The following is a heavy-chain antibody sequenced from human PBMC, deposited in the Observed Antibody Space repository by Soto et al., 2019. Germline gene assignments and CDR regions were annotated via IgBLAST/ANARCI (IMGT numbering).Heavy chain of an antibody. J-gene: IGHJ4*02. CDR2: ISYTGTT. D-gene: IGHD2-15*01. CDR3: ARDKEGCTGGSCYDY. CDR1: GGSISRNNYY. V-gene: IGHV4-39*01. Sequence: QVQLQESGPGLVKPSETLSLTCTVSGGSISRNNYYWGWIRQPPGKGLEWIGSISYTGTTFYNPSRKSRVPLSVDTSKNQFDLKLSSVTAADTAVYYCARDKEGCTGGSCYDYWGQGTLVSVSS.